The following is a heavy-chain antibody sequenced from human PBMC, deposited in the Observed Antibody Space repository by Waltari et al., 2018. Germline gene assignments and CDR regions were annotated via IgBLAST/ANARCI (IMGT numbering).Heavy chain of an antibody. Sequence: QVQLQESGPGLVKPSPTLSLTCTVSGGSISSGGYYWSWIRQHPGKGLAWIGYIYYIGITYSNQSLKSRVTISGDTSKNQFSLKLSSVTAADTAVYYCARETAAAVPYYYYYMDVWGKGTTVTVSS. D-gene: IGHD6-13*01. CDR3: ARETAAAVPYYYYYMDV. CDR2: IYYIGIT. J-gene: IGHJ6*03. V-gene: IGHV4-31*03. CDR1: GGSISSGGYY.